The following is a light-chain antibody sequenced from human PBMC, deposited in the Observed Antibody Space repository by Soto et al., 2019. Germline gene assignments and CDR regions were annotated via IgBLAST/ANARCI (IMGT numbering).Light chain of an antibody. Sequence: DIQLTQSPSFLSASVGDRVTITCRASQGISSYLAWYQQKPGEAPRLLIYSASSLHSGVPSRFSGSGSGTDFTLTINSLQPEDFATYYCQQGNSFPLTFGGGTKVEIK. J-gene: IGKJ4*01. CDR1: QGISSY. V-gene: IGKV1-9*01. CDR3: QQGNSFPLT. CDR2: SAS.